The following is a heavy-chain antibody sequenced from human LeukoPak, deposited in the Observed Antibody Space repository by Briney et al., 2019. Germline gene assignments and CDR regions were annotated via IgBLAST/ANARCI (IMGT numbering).Heavy chain of an antibody. D-gene: IGHD4-17*01. V-gene: IGHV3-23*01. Sequence: GGSLRLSCAAPGFTLSSFAMSWVRQAPGKGLEWVSAIVGGGASTYYADSVKGRFTISRDNSKNALHLQMNSLRVEDTAIYHCAKVRVVGDYNWFFDLWGRGTLVTVSS. CDR1: GFTLSSFA. CDR2: IVGGGAST. CDR3: AKVRVVGDYNWFFDL. J-gene: IGHJ2*01.